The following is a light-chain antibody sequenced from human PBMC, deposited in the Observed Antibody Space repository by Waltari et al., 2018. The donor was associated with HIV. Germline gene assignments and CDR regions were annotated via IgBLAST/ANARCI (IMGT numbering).Light chain of an antibody. V-gene: IGLV3-19*01. CDR1: SLRRYY. CDR3: NSRDSSGNHYV. Sequence: SSELTQDPAVSVALGQTVRITCQGDSLRRYYASWYQQKPGQAPVLVISGKHNRPSGIPDRFSGSSSGNTASLTITGAQAEDEADYYCNSRDSSGNHYVFGTGTKVTVL. J-gene: IGLJ1*01. CDR2: GKH.